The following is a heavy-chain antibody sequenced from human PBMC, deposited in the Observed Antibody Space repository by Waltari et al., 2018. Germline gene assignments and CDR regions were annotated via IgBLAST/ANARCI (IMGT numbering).Heavy chain of an antibody. D-gene: IGHD3-22*01. CDR1: GFTFSSSG. V-gene: IGHV3-33*06. J-gene: IGHJ4*02. Sequence: QVQLVESGGGVVQPGRSLRLSCAASGFTFSSSGMHWVRQAPGKGLEWVAVMWYDGRKKYYEYAVKGRFTSSIDNSKNTLYLKMNSLRAEDTAMYDCAKDAYYYDSSGSYFDDWGQGTLVTVSS. CDR2: MWYDGRKK. CDR3: AKDAYYYDSSGSYFDD.